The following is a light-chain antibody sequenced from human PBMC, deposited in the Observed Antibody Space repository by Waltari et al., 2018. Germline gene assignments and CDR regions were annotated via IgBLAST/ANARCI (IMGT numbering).Light chain of an antibody. V-gene: IGLV3-19*01. Sequence: SSELTQDPAVSVALGQTVRITCQGDSLRTYYANGYQQKPGQAPVLVIYGKNNRPSGIPDRLSASSSGNTASLTIAGAQAEDEADYYCNSRDSSGNPYVFGSGTKVTVL. J-gene: IGLJ1*01. CDR1: SLRTYY. CDR3: NSRDSSGNPYV. CDR2: GKN.